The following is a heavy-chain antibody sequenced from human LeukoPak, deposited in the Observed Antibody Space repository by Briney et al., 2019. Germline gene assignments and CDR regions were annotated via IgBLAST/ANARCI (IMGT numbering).Heavy chain of an antibody. CDR1: GDSISSYY. CDR2: IYYSGST. V-gene: IGHV4-59*12. D-gene: IGHD2-8*01. CDR3: ARGKEGNAVFDY. Sequence: PSETLSLTCTVSGDSISSYYWSWIRQPPGKGLEWIGYIYYSGSTNYNPSLKSRVTMSQDTSKKQFSLNLSSATAADTAVYYCARGKEGNAVFDYWGQGILVTVSS. J-gene: IGHJ4*02.